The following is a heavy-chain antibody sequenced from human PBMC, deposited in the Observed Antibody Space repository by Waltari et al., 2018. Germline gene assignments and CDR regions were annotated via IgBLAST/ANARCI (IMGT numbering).Heavy chain of an antibody. CDR2: IRNDGSDK. Sequence: QVQLVESGGGVVQPGGSLRLSWAASGFTFSTYGMHWVRQTPGRGLEWVTCIRNDGSDKDYADSVKGRFTVSRDNSKNTLYLQMSNLRAEDTAVYYCAKRGDISSHGAFDIWGQGTMVTVSS. V-gene: IGHV3-30*02. CDR3: AKRGDISSHGAFDI. CDR1: GFTFSTYG. J-gene: IGHJ3*02. D-gene: IGHD3-10*01.